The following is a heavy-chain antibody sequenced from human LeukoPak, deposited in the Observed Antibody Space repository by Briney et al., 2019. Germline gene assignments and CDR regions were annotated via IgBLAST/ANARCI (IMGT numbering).Heavy chain of an antibody. CDR2: IYTSGTA. CDR1: GGSISNYY. J-gene: IGHJ6*03. D-gene: IGHD2-2*01. Sequence: SETLSLTCTVSGGSISNYYWSWIRQPAGKGLEWIGRIYTSGTADYNPSLKSRVTMSVDTSKNQFSLRLSSVTAADTAVYYCAREYQWTYYYYYYMDVWGKEGTVTVSS. CDR3: AREYQWTYYYYYYMDV. V-gene: IGHV4-4*07.